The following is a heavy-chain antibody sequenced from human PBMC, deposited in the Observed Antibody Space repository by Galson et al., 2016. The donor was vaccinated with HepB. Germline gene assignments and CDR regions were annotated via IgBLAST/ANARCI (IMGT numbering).Heavy chain of an antibody. Sequence: SLRLSCATSGFTFGDHAMNWFRQTPGKGLEWVGVIRSKAYGATTEYAASVKGRFTISRDDSKSIAYLQVNNLKTEDTAVYYCSRELSFSGSYYYFVYWGQGTLVTVSS. CDR3: SRELSFSGSYYYFVY. J-gene: IGHJ4*02. CDR2: IRSKAYGATT. V-gene: IGHV3-49*03. CDR1: GFTFGDHA. D-gene: IGHD1-26*01.